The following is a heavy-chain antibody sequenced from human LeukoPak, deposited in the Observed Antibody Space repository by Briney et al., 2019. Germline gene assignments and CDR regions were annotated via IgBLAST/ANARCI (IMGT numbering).Heavy chain of an antibody. Sequence: SVKVSCKASGGTFSSYPISWVRQAPGQGLELMGGIIPIFGTPNYAQKFQGRVTITADESTSTAYLELSSLRSEDTAVYYCAREGHWHNNTLEYWGQGTLVTVSS. J-gene: IGHJ4*02. CDR2: IIPIFGTP. V-gene: IGHV1-69*13. CDR1: GGTFSSYP. CDR3: AREGHWHNNTLEY. D-gene: IGHD1-14*01.